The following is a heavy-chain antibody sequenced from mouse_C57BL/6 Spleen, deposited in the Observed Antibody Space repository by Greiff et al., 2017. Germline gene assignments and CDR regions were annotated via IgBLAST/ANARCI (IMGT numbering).Heavy chain of an antibody. CDR2: IYPGDGDT. CDR1: GYAFSSSW. Sequence: VQLQQSGPELVKPGASVKISCKASGYAFSSSWMNWVKQRPGKGLEWIGRIYPGDGDTNYNGKFKGKATLTADKSSSTAYMQLSSLTSEDSAVYFWARRGTRIDVWGTGTTVTVSS. CDR3: ARRGTRIDV. V-gene: IGHV1-82*01. J-gene: IGHJ1*03.